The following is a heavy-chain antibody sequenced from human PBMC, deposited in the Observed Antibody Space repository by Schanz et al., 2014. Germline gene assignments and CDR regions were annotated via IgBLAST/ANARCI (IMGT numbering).Heavy chain of an antibody. J-gene: IGHJ4*02. CDR3: ARIGGSVFDY. V-gene: IGHV3-48*01. Sequence: EVQLVESGGGLVQPGGSLRLSCAVSGFIVRSNYMTWVRQAPGKGLEWVSYISGSSRTIYYADSMKGRFTVSRDNAENALYLQMNSLRAEDTAVYYCARIGGSVFDYWAQGTLVTVSS. CDR1: GFIVRSNY. D-gene: IGHD3-10*01. CDR2: ISGSSRTI.